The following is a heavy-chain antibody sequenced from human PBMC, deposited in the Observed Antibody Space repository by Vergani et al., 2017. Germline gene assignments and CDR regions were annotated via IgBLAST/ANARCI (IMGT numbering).Heavy chain of an antibody. V-gene: IGHV1-8*03. J-gene: IGHJ6*02. Sequence: QVQLVQSGAEVKKPGASVKVSCKASGYTFTSYDINWVRQATGQGLEWMGWMNPNSGNTGYAQKFQGRVTITRNTSISTAYMELSSLRSEDTAVYYCAIQGSVAGPSGYYYGMDVWGQGTTVTVSS. D-gene: IGHD6-19*01. CDR1: GYTFTSYD. CDR3: AIQGSVAGPSGYYYGMDV. CDR2: MNPNSGNT.